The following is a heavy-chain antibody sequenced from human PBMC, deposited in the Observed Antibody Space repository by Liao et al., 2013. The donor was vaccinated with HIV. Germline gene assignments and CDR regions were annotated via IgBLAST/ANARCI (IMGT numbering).Heavy chain of an antibody. J-gene: IGHJ4*02. CDR1: GGSDSRYY. D-gene: IGHD3-22*01. V-gene: IGHV4-34*02. Sequence: QVQLQQWGAGLLKPSETLSLTCAVYGGSDSRYYWSWIRQSPGKGLEWLGEINHSGSTNYNPSLESRVTLSVDTSKNQFSLNLTSVTAADTAVYYCARGYYDSSYYGYWGQGTLVTVSS. CDR2: INHSGST. CDR3: ARGYYDSSYYGY.